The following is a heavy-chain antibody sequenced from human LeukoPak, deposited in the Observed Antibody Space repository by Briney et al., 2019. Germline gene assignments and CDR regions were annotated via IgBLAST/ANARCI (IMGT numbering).Heavy chain of an antibody. CDR2: IGTAGDT. CDR3: AKDEERGYCSSTSACYYGMDV. J-gene: IGHJ6*02. D-gene: IGHD2-2*01. V-gene: IGHV3-13*01. Sequence: GGSLRLSCAASGFTFSSYDMHWVRQATGKGLEWVSAIGTAGDTYYPGSVKGRFTISRDNSKNTLYLQMNSLRAADTAMYYCAKDEERGYCSSTSACYYGMDVWGQGTTVTVSS. CDR1: GFTFSSYD.